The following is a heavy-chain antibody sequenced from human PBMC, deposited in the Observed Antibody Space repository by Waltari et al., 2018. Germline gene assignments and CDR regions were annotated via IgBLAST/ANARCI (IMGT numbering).Heavy chain of an antibody. Sequence: QVQLQESGPGLVKPSETLSLTCAVSGYSISSGYYWGVIRQPPGQGREWIGSIYHSGSTYYNPSLKSRVTISVDTAKNQFSLKLSSVTAADTAVYYCATPLNYYDSSGYYLKYYFDYWGQGTLVTVSS. J-gene: IGHJ4*02. D-gene: IGHD3-22*01. V-gene: IGHV4-38-2*01. CDR3: ATPLNYYDSSGYYLKYYFDY. CDR2: IYHSGST. CDR1: GYSISSGYY.